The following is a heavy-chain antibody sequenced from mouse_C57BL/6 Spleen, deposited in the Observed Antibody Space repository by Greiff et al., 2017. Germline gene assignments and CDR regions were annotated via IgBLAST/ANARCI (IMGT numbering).Heavy chain of an antibody. CDR2: ISDGGSYT. D-gene: IGHD1-1*01. CDR1: GFTFSSYA. J-gene: IGHJ1*03. CDR3: ARGGTTVVEYWYFDV. Sequence: DVKLVESGGGLVKPGGSLKLSCAASGFTFSSYAMSWVRQTPEKRLEWVATISDGGSYTYYPDNVKGRFTISRDNAKNNLYLQMSHLKSEDTAMYYCARGGTTVVEYWYFDVWGTGTTVTVSS. V-gene: IGHV5-4*03.